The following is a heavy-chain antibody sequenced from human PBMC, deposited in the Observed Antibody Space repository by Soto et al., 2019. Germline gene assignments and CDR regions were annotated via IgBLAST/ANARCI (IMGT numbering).Heavy chain of an antibody. Sequence: GESLKISCAASGFTFSSYAMSWVRQAPGKGLEWVSAISGSGGSTYYADSVKGRFTISRDNSKNTLYLQMNSLRAEDTAVYYCAKVLTWYYDSSGYYGHWGQGTLVTVSS. CDR1: GFTFSSYA. CDR2: ISGSGGST. CDR3: AKVLTWYYDSSGYYGH. D-gene: IGHD3-22*01. V-gene: IGHV3-23*01. J-gene: IGHJ4*02.